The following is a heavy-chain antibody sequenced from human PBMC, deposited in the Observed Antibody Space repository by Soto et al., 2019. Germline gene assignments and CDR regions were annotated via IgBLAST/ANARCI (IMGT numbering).Heavy chain of an antibody. J-gene: IGHJ4*02. V-gene: IGHV1-69*13. CDR3: ARDPLKYCSSTSCYAN. D-gene: IGHD2-2*01. CDR2: IIPIFGTA. CDR1: GGTFSSYA. Sequence: GASVKVSCKASGGTFSSYAISWVRQAPGQGLEWMGGIIPIFGTANYAQKFQGRVTITADESTSTAYMELSSLRSEDTAVYYCARDPLKYCSSTSCYANWGQGTLVTVSS.